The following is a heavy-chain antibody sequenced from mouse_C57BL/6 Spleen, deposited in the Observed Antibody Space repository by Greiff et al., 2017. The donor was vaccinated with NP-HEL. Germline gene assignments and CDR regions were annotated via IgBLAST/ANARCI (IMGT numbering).Heavy chain of an antibody. V-gene: IGHV1-22*01. CDR2: INPNNGGT. Sequence: VHVKQSGPELVKPGASVKMSCKASGYTFTDYNMHWVKQSHGKSLEWIGYINPNNGGTSYNQKFKGKATLTVNKSSSTAYMELRSLTSEDSAVYYCASLLSFDYWGQGTTLTVSS. CDR1: GYTFTDYN. D-gene: IGHD2-10*01. J-gene: IGHJ2*01. CDR3: ASLLSFDY.